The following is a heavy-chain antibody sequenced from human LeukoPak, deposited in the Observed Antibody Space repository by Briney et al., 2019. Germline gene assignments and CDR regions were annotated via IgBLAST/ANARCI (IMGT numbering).Heavy chain of an antibody. CDR3: ARDPSGDYWWFDP. V-gene: IGHV4-31*03. Sequence: SQTLSLTCTVSGGSISNGGYYWSWIRQHPGKGLEWIGYIYYSGSTYYNPSLKSRVTISVDTSKNQFSLKLSSVTAADPAVYYCARDPSGDYWWFDPWGQGTLVTVSS. D-gene: IGHD4-17*01. CDR1: GGSISNGGYY. CDR2: IYYSGST. J-gene: IGHJ5*02.